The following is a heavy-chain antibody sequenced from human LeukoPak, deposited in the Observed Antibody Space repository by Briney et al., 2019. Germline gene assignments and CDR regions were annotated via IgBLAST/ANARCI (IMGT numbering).Heavy chain of an antibody. CDR3: ARQYCSSTSCLDDFDY. V-gene: IGHV4-38-2*01. CDR1: GYSISSGYY. D-gene: IGHD2-2*01. CDR2: IYHSGST. J-gene: IGHJ4*02. Sequence: SETLSLTCAVSGYSISSGYYWGWIRQPPGKGLEWIGRIYHSGSTYYNPSLKSRVTISVDTSKNQFSLKLSSVTAADAAVYYCARQYCSSTSCLDDFDYWGQGTLVTVSS.